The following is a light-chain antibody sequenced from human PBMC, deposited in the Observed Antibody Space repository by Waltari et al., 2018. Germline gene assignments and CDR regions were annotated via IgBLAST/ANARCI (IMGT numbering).Light chain of an antibody. CDR3: MFWPSNVWV. CDR1: SDINVGDFN. Sequence: QPVLTQPPSSSASPGESSRLTGTLPSDINVGDFNIYWYQHKPGSPPRFLLYYKSDSEKAQGSGVPSRFSGSKDASANAGILLISGLQSEDEADYYCMFWPSNVWVFGGGTKLTVL. J-gene: IGLJ3*02. CDR2: YKSDSEK. V-gene: IGLV5-37*01.